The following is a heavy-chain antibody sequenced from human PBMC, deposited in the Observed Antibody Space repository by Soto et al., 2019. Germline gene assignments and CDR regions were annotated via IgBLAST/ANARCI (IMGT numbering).Heavy chain of an antibody. CDR3: ARAQYYGSGSYYGMDF. Sequence: SLKGSCKTAGEAFSCYPVGWVRQATEQGLDRMGGIIPMFGTAHYAQTFQGRVTITADESTSTAYMELSSLRSEDTAVYYCARAQYYGSGSYYGMDFWGQGTTVPVSS. J-gene: IGHJ6*02. CDR1: GEAFSCYP. V-gene: IGHV1-69*01. CDR2: IIPMFGTA. D-gene: IGHD3-10*01.